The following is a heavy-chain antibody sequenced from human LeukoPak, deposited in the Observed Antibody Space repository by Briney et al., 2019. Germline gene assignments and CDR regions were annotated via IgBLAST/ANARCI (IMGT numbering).Heavy chain of an antibody. J-gene: IGHJ4*02. CDR1: GGSVSSGSYY. Sequence: PSETLSLTCSVSGGSVSSGSYYWSWIRQPPGKGLEWIGYISYSGTTKYNPSLKSRVTISVHTSKNQFSLKLSSVTAADTAMYYCARRRDRGYVFDYWGQGTLVTVSS. V-gene: IGHV4-61*01. CDR3: ARRRDRGYVFDY. CDR2: ISYSGTT. D-gene: IGHD5-12*01.